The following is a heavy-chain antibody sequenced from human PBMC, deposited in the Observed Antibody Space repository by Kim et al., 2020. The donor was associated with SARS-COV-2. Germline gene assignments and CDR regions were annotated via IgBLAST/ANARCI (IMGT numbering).Heavy chain of an antibody. J-gene: IGHJ6*01. V-gene: IGHV3-74*01. CDR1: GFSFSSSS. CDR3: ARDSSYVLAV. CDR2: IYSGGRAT. Sequence: GGSLRLSCAASGFSFSSSSMRWVRQAPGKGLEWVSRIYSGGRATTYADSVKGRFTISRDNSKNTLYLQMNSLRAEDTAVYFCARDSSYVLAVWSLETTV.